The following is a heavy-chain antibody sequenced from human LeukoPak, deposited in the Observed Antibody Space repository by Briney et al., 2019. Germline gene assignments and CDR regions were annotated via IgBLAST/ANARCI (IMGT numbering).Heavy chain of an antibody. Sequence: GESLRISCMGSGYSFTSYWTSWVRQMPGKGLEWMGRIDPSDSYTNYSPSFQGHVTISADKSISTAYLQWSSLKASDTAMYYCARLPRTGDYPTYWYFDLWGRGTLVTVSS. D-gene: IGHD4-17*01. CDR3: ARLPRTGDYPTYWYFDL. CDR2: IDPSDSYT. V-gene: IGHV5-10-1*01. J-gene: IGHJ2*01. CDR1: GYSFTSYW.